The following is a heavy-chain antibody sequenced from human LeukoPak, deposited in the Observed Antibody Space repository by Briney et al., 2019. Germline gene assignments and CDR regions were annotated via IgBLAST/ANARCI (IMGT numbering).Heavy chain of an antibody. CDR2: INEDGSEK. Sequence: WMSWVRQAPGKGLEWVANINEDGSEKYYVDSVKGRFTISRDNAKNSLYLQMNSLRAEDTAVYYCARGGTRGSVDYWGQGTLVTVSS. CDR3: ARGGTRGSVDY. D-gene: IGHD1-7*01. CDR1: W. V-gene: IGHV3-7*01. J-gene: IGHJ4*02.